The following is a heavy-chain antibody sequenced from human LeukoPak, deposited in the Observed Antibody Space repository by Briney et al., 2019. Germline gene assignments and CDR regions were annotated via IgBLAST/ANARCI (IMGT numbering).Heavy chain of an antibody. CDR2: ISADNGNT. CDR3: ARDAPTNSRTPYYFDY. CDR1: GYIFTNYG. Sequence: ASVKVSCKASGYIFTNYGISWVRQASGQGLEWMGWISADNGNTNYARKFQGRVTITADESTSTAYMELSSLRSEDTAVYYCARDAPTNSRTPYYFDYWGQGTLVTVSS. J-gene: IGHJ4*02. D-gene: IGHD6-13*01. V-gene: IGHV1-18*01.